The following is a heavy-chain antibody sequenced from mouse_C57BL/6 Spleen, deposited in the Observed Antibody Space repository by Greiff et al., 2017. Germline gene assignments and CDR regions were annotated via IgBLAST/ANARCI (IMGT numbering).Heavy chain of an antibody. CDR3: ARGDGSSLGWYFDV. D-gene: IGHD1-1*01. J-gene: IGHJ1*03. CDR2: FHPYNDDT. Sequence: VQLVESGAELVKPGASVKMSCKASGYTFTTYPIEWMKQNHGKSLEWIGNFHPYNDDTKYNEKFKGKATLTVEKSSSTVYLELSRLTSDDSAVYYCARGDGSSLGWYFDVWGTGTTVTVSS. CDR1: GYTFTTYP. V-gene: IGHV1-47*01.